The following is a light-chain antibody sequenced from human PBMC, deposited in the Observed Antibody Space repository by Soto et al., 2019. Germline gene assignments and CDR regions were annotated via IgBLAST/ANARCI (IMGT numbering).Light chain of an antibody. CDR2: GNT. J-gene: IGLJ1*01. V-gene: IGLV1-40*01. CDR3: HTYDRRLSGSD. CDR1: SSNIGTGYD. Sequence: QSVLTQPPSVSGAPGQRVTISCTGSSSNIGTGYDVHWYQHLPGTAPKLLIYGNTNRPSGVPDRFSGSKSGTSASLAITGLQAEDEADYYCHTYDRRLSGSDFGTGTKVTVL.